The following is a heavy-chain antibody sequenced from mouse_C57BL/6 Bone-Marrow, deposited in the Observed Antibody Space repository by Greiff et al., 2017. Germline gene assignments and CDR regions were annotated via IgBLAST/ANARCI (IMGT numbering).Heavy chain of an antibody. CDR3: EGTTVGWYFDV. CDR2: IHPNSGST. D-gene: IGHD1-1*01. CDR1: GYTFTSYW. V-gene: IGHV1-64*01. Sequence: VQLQQSGAELVKPGASVKLSCKASGYTFTSYWMHWVKQRPGQGLEWIGMIHPNSGSTNYNEKFKSKATLTVDKSSSTAYMQLSSLTSEDSAVXYCEGTTVGWYFDVWGTGTTGTVSS. J-gene: IGHJ1*03.